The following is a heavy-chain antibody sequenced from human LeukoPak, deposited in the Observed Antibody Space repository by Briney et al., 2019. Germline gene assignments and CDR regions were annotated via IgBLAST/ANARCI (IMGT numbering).Heavy chain of an antibody. Sequence: SLTLSCSAAGFTFDDYAMHRVRQAPGKGLEWVSVTSWNSGSIGYADSVKGRFTISRDNGKNSLYLQMNSLRAEDTALYYCAKDTGQWLRSQYYFDYWRQGTLVTVSS. CDR2: TSWNSGSI. J-gene: IGHJ4*02. CDR1: GFTFDDYA. D-gene: IGHD5-12*01. CDR3: AKDTGQWLRSQYYFDY. V-gene: IGHV3-9*01.